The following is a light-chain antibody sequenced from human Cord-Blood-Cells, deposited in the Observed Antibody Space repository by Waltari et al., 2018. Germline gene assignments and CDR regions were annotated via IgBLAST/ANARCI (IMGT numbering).Light chain of an antibody. J-gene: IGLJ3*02. Sequence: QSVLTQPPSVSEAPRQRVPIPCSGTSSNIGINDVNWYQQLPGKPPKLLIYYDDLLPSGVSDRFSGSKSGTSASLAISGLQSEDEADYYCAAWDDSLNGWVFGGGTKLTVL. CDR1: SSNIGIND. V-gene: IGLV1-36*01. CDR3: AAWDDSLNGWV. CDR2: YDD.